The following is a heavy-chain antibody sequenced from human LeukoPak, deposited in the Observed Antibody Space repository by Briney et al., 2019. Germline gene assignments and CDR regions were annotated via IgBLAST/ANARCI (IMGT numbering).Heavy chain of an antibody. CDR2: ISWNSGSI. Sequence: SGGSLRLSCAASGFTFDDYAMHWVRHAPGKGLEWVSGISWNSGSIGYADSVKGRFTISRDNAKNSLYLQMNSLRAEDTALYYCAKAYYDSSGFLDYWGQGTLVTVSS. CDR1: GFTFDDYA. J-gene: IGHJ4*02. D-gene: IGHD3-22*01. CDR3: AKAYYDSSGFLDY. V-gene: IGHV3-9*01.